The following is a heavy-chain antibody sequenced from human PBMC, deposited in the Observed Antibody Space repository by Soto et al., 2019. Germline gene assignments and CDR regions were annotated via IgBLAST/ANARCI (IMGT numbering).Heavy chain of an antibody. Sequence: SVKVSCKASGGTFSSYAISWVRQAPGQGLEWMGGIIPIFGTANYAQKFQGRVTITADESTSTAYMERSSLRSEDTAVYYCARDRPAARLHYYYGMDVWGQGTTVTVSS. CDR2: IIPIFGTA. D-gene: IGHD6-6*01. J-gene: IGHJ6*02. CDR3: ARDRPAARLHYYYGMDV. CDR1: GGTFSSYA. V-gene: IGHV1-69*13.